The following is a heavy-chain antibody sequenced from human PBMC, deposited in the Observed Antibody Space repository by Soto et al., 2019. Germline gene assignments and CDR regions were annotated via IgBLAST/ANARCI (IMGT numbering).Heavy chain of an antibody. CDR3: ARQQLLPFYYALDV. V-gene: IGHV4-59*01. J-gene: IGHJ6*02. D-gene: IGHD1-26*01. Sequence: SETLSLTCNVSGGSISGYYWSWIRQSPGKGLEYIGYIYYRGSTNYNSSLKSRVTMSVDTSRNQFSLKMNSVTAADAAVYYCARQQLLPFYYALDVWGQGTTVTVSS. CDR2: IYYRGST. CDR1: GGSISGYY.